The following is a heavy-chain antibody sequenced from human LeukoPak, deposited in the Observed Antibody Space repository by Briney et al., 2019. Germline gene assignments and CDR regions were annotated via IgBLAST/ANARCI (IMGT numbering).Heavy chain of an antibody. J-gene: IGHJ4*02. CDR3: ARGEYSNGYPYRLDF. V-gene: IGHV1-2*02. CDR1: GYSFSDYH. D-gene: IGHD3-16*01. CDR2: INPNNGDT. Sequence: ASVKVSCKASGYSFSDYHINWVRQASGQGPEWMGWINPNNGDTDYAKAFQGRVTMTRDTSISTAYMELNRLRSDDTAMYYCARGEYSNGYPYRLDFWGQGTLLTVSS.